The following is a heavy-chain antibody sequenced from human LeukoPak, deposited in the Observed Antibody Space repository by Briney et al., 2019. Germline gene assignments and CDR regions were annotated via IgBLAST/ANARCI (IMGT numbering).Heavy chain of an antibody. J-gene: IGHJ6*03. Sequence: VKVSCKASGYTFTIYGLSWVRQAPGQGLECMGWISAYYCNTNYAQKLQGRVTMTTDTSTSTAYRELRSLRSDDTAVYYCARGALRFLEWLPSPDYMDVWGKGTTVTVSS. CDR3: ARGALRFLEWLPSPDYMDV. V-gene: IGHV1-18*01. CDR1: GYTFTIYG. D-gene: IGHD3-3*01. CDR2: ISAYYCNT.